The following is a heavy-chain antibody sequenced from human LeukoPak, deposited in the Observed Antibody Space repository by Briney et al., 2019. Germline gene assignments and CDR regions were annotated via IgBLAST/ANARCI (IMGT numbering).Heavy chain of an antibody. V-gene: IGHV3-21*01. CDR3: ARDRYSTSLDAFDI. D-gene: IGHD6-13*01. Sequence: PGGSLRLSCAASGFTFSTYNINWVRQAPGKGLEWVSSISPSSSYIYYADSVKGQFTISRDNAKNSLYLQMNSLRAEDTAVYYCARDRYSTSLDAFDISGQGTMVTVSS. CDR1: GFTFSTYN. J-gene: IGHJ3*02. CDR2: ISPSSSYI.